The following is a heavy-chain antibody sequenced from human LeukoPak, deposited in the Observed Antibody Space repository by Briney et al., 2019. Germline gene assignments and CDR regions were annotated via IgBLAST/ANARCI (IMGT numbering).Heavy chain of an antibody. D-gene: IGHD3-10*01. V-gene: IGHV3-48*04. J-gene: IGHJ6*02. CDR3: ASGSGRFDYYYGMDV. CDR1: GFTFSSYS. Sequence: GGSLRLSCAASGFTFSSYSMSWVRQAPGKGLEWVSYISSSISTIYYSDSVKGRFTISRDNAKNSLYLQMNSLRAEDTAVYYCASGSGRFDYYYGMDVWGQGTTVTVSS. CDR2: ISSSISTI.